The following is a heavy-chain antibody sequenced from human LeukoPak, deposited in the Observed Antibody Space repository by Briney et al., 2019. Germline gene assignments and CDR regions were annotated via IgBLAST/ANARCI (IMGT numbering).Heavy chain of an antibody. V-gene: IGHV4-59*01. CDR3: ARRLGLRAPFDY. CDR2: IQDSGRT. D-gene: IGHD3-16*01. CDR1: GDFITTDH. Sequence: PSETLSLTCTVSGDFITTDHWTWLRQPPGKGLEWIGSIQDSGRTNYNPTLQSRVTISADRSESRFSLRLNSVTTADTAVYYCARRLGLRAPFDYWGQGTLATVSS. J-gene: IGHJ4*02.